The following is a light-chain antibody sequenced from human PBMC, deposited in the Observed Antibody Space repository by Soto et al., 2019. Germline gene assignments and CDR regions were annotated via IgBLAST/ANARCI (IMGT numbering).Light chain of an antibody. V-gene: IGKV3-20*01. CDR2: DAS. J-gene: IGKJ5*01. CDR3: QQYGSSPPIT. CDR1: QSVSSSY. Sequence: EIVLTQSPGTLSLSPCERSTLSCRASQSVSSSYLAWYQQKPGQAPRLLIYDASSRATGIPDRFSGSGSGTDFTLTISRLEPEDFAVYYCQQYGSSPPITFGQGTRLEIK.